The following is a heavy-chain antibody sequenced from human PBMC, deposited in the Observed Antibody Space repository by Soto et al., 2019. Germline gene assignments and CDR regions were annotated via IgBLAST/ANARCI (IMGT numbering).Heavy chain of an antibody. J-gene: IGHJ6*02. CDR1: GYTFTSYD. V-gene: IGHV1-8*01. CDR2: MNPNSGNT. CDR3: ATPYCSGGSCYEGFYYGMDG. Sequence: ASVKVSCKASGYTFTSYDINWVRQATGQGLEWMGWMNPNSGNTGYAQKFQGRVTMTGNTSISTAYMELSSLRSEDTAVYYCATPYCSGGSCYEGFYYGMDGWGQGTTVTVSS. D-gene: IGHD2-15*01.